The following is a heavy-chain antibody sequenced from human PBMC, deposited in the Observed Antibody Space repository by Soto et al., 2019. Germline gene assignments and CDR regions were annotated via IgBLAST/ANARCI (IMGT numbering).Heavy chain of an antibody. CDR1: GFTFSDYY. D-gene: IGHD3-10*01. CDR2: ISSSGSTI. V-gene: IGHV3-11*01. CDR3: TSAGYYYGSGNEYYYYGMDV. Sequence: GGYLRLSCAASGFTFSDYYMSWIRQAPGKGLEWVSYISSSGSTIYYADSVKGRFTISRDNAKNSLYLQMNSLRAEDTAVYYCTSAGYYYGSGNEYYYYGMDVWGQGTTVTVSS. J-gene: IGHJ6*02.